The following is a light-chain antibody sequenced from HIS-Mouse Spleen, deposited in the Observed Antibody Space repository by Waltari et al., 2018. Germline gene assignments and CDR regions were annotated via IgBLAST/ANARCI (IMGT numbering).Light chain of an antibody. CDR2: AAS. V-gene: IGKV1-8*01. Sequence: AIRMTQSPSSFSASTGDRVTITCRASQGISSYLAWYQQKPGKAPKLLIYAASTLQSGVPSRFSSSGSKADFTLTVSCMQSEDFATYCCQQYYSYPYTFGQGAKLEIK. J-gene: IGKJ2*01. CDR3: QQYYSYPYT. CDR1: QGISSY.